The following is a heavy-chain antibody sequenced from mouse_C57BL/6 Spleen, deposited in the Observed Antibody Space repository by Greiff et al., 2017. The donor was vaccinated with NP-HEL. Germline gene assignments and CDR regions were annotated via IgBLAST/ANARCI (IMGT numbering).Heavy chain of an antibody. CDR1: SYSITSGYY. Sequence: VQLKESGPGLVKPSQSLSLTCSVTSYSITSGYYWNWIRQFPGNKLEWMGYISYDGSNNYNPSLKNRISITRDTSKNQFFLKLNSVTTEDTATXYCARDPNWDWGQGTTLTVSS. CDR3: ARDPNWD. J-gene: IGHJ2*01. CDR2: ISYDGSN. V-gene: IGHV3-6*01. D-gene: IGHD4-1*02.